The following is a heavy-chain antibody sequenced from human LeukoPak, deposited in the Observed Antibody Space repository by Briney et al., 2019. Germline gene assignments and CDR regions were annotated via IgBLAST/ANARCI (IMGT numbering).Heavy chain of an antibody. Sequence: GESLKISCKGSGYSFTSYWIGWVRQMPGKGLEWMGVIYPGDSDTRYSPSFQGQVTISADKSISTAYLQWSSLKASDTAMYYCATTIYVWGSYRFPTGGIYFDYWGQGTLVTVSS. V-gene: IGHV5-51*01. CDR3: ATTIYVWGSYRFPTGGIYFDY. CDR1: GYSFTSYW. J-gene: IGHJ4*02. CDR2: IYPGDSDT. D-gene: IGHD3-16*02.